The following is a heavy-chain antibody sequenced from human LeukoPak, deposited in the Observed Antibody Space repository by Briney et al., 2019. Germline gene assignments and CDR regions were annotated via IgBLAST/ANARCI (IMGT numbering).Heavy chain of an antibody. CDR3: ARAEVDTAMVY. CDR2: IKQDGSQK. J-gene: IGHJ4*02. CDR1: GFTFSNFW. D-gene: IGHD5-18*01. V-gene: IGHV3-7*01. Sequence: GGSLRLSCAASGFTFSNFWMTWVRKAPGKGLEWVAIIKQDGSQKYYVDSVKGRFTIFRDNAKNSLYLQMNSLRAEDTAVYYCARAEVDTAMVYWGQGTLVTVSS.